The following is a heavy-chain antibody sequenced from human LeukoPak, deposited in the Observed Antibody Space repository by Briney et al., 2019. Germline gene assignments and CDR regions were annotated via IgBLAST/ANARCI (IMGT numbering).Heavy chain of an antibody. CDR3: ARGRYNSAWSDD. CDR2: IIPLFGTA. J-gene: IGHJ4*02. Sequence: SVKVSCKASGYTFTSYRISWVRQAPGQGFEWMGGIIPLFGTADYAQKFQGRVAITADESTSTAYMELNSLTSEDTAVYYCARGRYNSAWSDDWGQGSLVTVSS. CDR1: GYTFTSYR. V-gene: IGHV1-69*13. D-gene: IGHD6-19*01.